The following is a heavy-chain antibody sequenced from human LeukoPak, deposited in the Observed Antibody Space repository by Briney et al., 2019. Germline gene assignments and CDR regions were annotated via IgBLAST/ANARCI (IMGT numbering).Heavy chain of an antibody. CDR1: GGSISSGGYY. J-gene: IGHJ3*02. CDR3: ARDRTPTYYYDSSGPRDAFDI. Sequence: SETLSLTCTVSGGSISSGGYYWSWLRQHPGKGLEWTGYIYYSGSTYYNPSLKSRVTISVDTSKNQFSLKLSSVTAADTAVYYCARDRTPTYYYDSSGPRDAFDIWGQGTMVTVSS. D-gene: IGHD3-22*01. V-gene: IGHV4-31*03. CDR2: IYYSGST.